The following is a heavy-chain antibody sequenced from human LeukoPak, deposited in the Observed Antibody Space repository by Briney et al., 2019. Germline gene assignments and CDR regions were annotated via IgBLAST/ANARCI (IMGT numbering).Heavy chain of an antibody. CDR3: ARFYDILTGYYSDY. CDR1: GYTFTRYG. J-gene: IGHJ4*02. Sequence: ASVKVSCKASGYTFTRYGISWVPQAPGQRLEWMGWISAYNGNTNYAQKLQGRVTMTTDTSTSTAYMELRSLRSDDTAVYYCARFYDILTGYYSDYWGQGTLVTVSS. V-gene: IGHV1-18*01. D-gene: IGHD3-9*01. CDR2: ISAYNGNT.